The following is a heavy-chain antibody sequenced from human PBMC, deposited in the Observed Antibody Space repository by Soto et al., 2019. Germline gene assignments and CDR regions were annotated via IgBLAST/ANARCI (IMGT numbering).Heavy chain of an antibody. V-gene: IGHV4-34*01. CDR1: GGSFSDYY. Sequence: SETLSLTCTVLGGSFSDYYWGWIRQPPGKGLEWIGEINRDGVTNYNPSLKSRLTISVDTSKNQFSLNLNSVTAADTAVYYCARTAAQCSRTSCYTVSLDFWGQGTLVTVSS. CDR2: INRDGVT. D-gene: IGHD2-2*02. J-gene: IGHJ4*02. CDR3: ARTAAQCSRTSCYTVSLDF.